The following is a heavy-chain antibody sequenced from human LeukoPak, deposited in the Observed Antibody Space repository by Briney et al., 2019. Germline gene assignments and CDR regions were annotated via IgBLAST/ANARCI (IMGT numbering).Heavy chain of an antibody. CDR3: ARIGYSSSCLDY. D-gene: IGHD2-2*01. CDR1: GFTFSTYW. V-gene: IGHV3-7*01. Sequence: GGSLRLSCAASGFTFSTYWMSWVRQAPGKGLEWVANLKQDGSEKYYVDSVKGRFTISRDNAKNSVYLQMNSLRVGDTATYYCARIGYSSSCLDYWGQGTLVTVSS. CDR2: LKQDGSEK. J-gene: IGHJ4*02.